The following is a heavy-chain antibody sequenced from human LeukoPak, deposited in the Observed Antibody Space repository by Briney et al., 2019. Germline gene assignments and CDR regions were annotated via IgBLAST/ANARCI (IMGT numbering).Heavy chain of an antibody. CDR3: ARHRTASSSWRAPFDY. Sequence: SETLSLTCTVSGGSISSGDYYWSWIRQPPGKGLEWIGYIYYSGSTYYNPSLKSRVTISVDTSKNQFSLKLSSVTAADTAVYYCARHRTASSSWRAPFDYWGQGTLVTVSS. CDR2: IYYSGST. D-gene: IGHD6-13*01. J-gene: IGHJ4*02. V-gene: IGHV4-30-4*01. CDR1: GGSISSGDYY.